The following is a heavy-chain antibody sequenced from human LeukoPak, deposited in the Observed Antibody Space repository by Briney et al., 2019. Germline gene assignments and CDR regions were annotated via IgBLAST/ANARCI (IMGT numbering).Heavy chain of an antibody. CDR1: GFTFSGYA. V-gene: IGHV3-21*01. D-gene: IGHD6-13*01. CDR3: ARDRDSSSWCDY. Sequence: PGGSLRLSCAASGFTFSGYAMTWVRQAPGKGLEWVSSISSSSSYIYYADSVKGRFTISRDNAKNSLYLQMNSLRAEDTAVYYCARDRDSSSWCDYWGQGTLVTVSS. CDR2: ISSSSSYI. J-gene: IGHJ4*02.